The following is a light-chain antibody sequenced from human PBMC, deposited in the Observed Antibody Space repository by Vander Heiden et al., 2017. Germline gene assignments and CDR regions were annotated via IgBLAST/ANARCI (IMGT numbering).Light chain of an antibody. J-gene: IGKJ2*01. CDR1: QSVSSSY. Sequence: ELVFTTSPRTLSLSPGERVTLSCRASQSVSSSYLAWYQQKAGQAPRLLIYGASSRATGIPDRFSGSGAGTDFTLTSSRLEPEYFAVYYCQQYGTSPYTFGQGTKLEIK. V-gene: IGKV3-20*01. CDR2: GAS. CDR3: QQYGTSPYT.